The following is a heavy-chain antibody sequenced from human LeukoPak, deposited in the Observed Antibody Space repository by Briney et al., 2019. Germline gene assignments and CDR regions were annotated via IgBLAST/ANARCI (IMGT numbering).Heavy chain of an antibody. D-gene: IGHD1-26*01. V-gene: IGHV4-38-2*02. CDR3: ARDIRVVGATHYLDQ. CDR1: GYSISSGYY. J-gene: IGHJ4*02. Sequence: SETLSLTCTVSGYSISSGYYWGWIRQPPGKGLEWIGSIYRSGSTYYNPSLKSRVTISVDTSKNQFSLKLSSVTAADTAVYYCARDIRVVGATHYLDQWGQGTPVTVSS. CDR2: IYRSGST.